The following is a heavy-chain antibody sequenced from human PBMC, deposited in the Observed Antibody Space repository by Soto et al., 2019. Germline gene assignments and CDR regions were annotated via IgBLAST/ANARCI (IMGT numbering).Heavy chain of an antibody. D-gene: IGHD3-3*01. Sequence: SVKVSCKASGGTFSSYAISWVRQAPGQGLEWMGGIIPIFGTANYAQKFQGRVTITADESTSTAYMELSSLRSEDTAVYYCARDPLRGDFWSGYLVNRGQGTLVTVSA. J-gene: IGHJ4*02. V-gene: IGHV1-69*13. CDR3: ARDPLRGDFWSGYLVN. CDR2: IIPIFGTA. CDR1: GGTFSSYA.